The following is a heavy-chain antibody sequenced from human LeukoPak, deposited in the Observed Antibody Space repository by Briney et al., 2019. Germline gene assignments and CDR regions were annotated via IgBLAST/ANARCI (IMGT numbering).Heavy chain of an antibody. J-gene: IGHJ4*02. CDR1: GYTFTLYY. CDR2: INPSGGTA. V-gene: IGHV1-46*01. Sequence: ASVKVSCKASGYTFTLYYMHWVRQAPGQGLEWMGIINPSGGTANYAQKFQGRVTVTRDTSTSTVYMELSSLRSEDTAVYYCARDLFSSSWYGPFYFDYWGQGTLVTVSS. D-gene: IGHD6-13*01. CDR3: ARDLFSSSWYGPFYFDY.